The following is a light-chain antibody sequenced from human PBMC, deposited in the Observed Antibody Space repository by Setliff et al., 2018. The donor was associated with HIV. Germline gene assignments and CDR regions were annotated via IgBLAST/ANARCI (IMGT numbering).Light chain of an antibody. CDR2: EVS. Sequence: QSVLTQPASVSGSPGQSITISCTGTNSDVGSYNLVSWYQQHPGKAPKLMIYEVSNRPSGVSNRLSGSKSGSTASLTISGLQAEDEGDYYCCSYTSSDTVVFGTGTKVTVL. CDR3: CSYTSSDTVV. J-gene: IGLJ1*01. V-gene: IGLV2-14*02. CDR1: NSDVGSYNL.